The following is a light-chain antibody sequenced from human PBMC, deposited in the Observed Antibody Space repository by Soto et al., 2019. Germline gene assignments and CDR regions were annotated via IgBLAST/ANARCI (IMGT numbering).Light chain of an antibody. CDR2: DTS. J-gene: IGKJ5*01. CDR3: QQYGSSPIT. CDR1: ERVSSSY. Sequence: IVLTQSPATMSLSPGERATLSCGASERVSSSYVAWYQMKAGLAPRLLIHDTSTRASGIPDRFRGSKSGTDFTLTIRGLEPEDAALYYFQQYGSSPITFGQGTRLE. V-gene: IGKV3D-20*01.